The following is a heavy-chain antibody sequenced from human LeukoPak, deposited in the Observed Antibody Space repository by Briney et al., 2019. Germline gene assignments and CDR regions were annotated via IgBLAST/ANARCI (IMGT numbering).Heavy chain of an antibody. Sequence: PGGSLRLSCAASGFTFSSYEMNWVRQAPGKGLEWVSYISSSGSTIYYADSVKGRFTISRDNAKNTLYLQMNSLRAEDTAVYYCARDLRHFMVRGVIGYWGQGTLVTVSS. CDR3: ARDLRHFMVRGVIGY. V-gene: IGHV3-48*03. D-gene: IGHD3-10*01. CDR2: ISSSGSTI. J-gene: IGHJ4*02. CDR1: GFTFSSYE.